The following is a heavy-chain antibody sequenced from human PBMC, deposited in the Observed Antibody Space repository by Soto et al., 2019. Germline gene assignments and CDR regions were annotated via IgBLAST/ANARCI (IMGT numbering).Heavy chain of an antibody. V-gene: IGHV3-11*01. J-gene: IGHJ4*02. CDR1: GFTFSDYY. D-gene: IGHD4-17*01. Sequence: GGSLRLSCTASGFTFSDYYIHWVRRAPGKGLEWISYISGNGEIIQYAASARGRFTISRDNAENSVYLEMDSLRAEDTALYYCARDVDADFRTDFDYWGRGTLVTVS. CDR2: ISGNGEII. CDR3: ARDVDADFRTDFDY.